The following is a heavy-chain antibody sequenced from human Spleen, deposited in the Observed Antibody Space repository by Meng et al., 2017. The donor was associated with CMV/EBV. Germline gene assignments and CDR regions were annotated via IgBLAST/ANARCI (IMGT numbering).Heavy chain of an antibody. J-gene: IGHJ4*02. Sequence: SETLSLTCAVYGGSFSGYYWSWMRQPPGKGLEWIGEINPSGSTNYNPSLKSRVTISVDTSKNQFSLKLSSVTAADTAVYYCARGVSGYEPFIDWGQGTLVTVSS. CDR3: ARGVSGYEPFID. V-gene: IGHV4-34*01. D-gene: IGHD5-12*01. CDR2: INPSGST. CDR1: GGSFSGYY.